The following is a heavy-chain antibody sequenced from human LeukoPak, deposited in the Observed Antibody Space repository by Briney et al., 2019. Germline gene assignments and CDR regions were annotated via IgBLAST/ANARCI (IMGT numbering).Heavy chain of an antibody. J-gene: IGHJ4*02. CDR2: INHSGST. Sequence: SETLSLTCAVYGGSFSGYYWSWIRQPPGKGLEWIGEINHSGSTNYNPSLKSRVTISVDTSKNQFSLKLSSVTAADTAVYYCARIRRYCSGGACYVLDNWGQGTLVAVSS. D-gene: IGHD2-15*01. V-gene: IGHV4-34*01. CDR1: GGSFSGYY. CDR3: ARIRRYCSGGACYVLDN.